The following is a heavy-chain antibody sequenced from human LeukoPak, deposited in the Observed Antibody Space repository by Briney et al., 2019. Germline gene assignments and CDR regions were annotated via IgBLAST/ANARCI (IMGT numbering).Heavy chain of an antibody. CDR3: ASGGYSSGWTDYYYFDY. J-gene: IGHJ4*02. CDR2: INPNSGGT. V-gene: IGHV1-2*02. D-gene: IGHD6-19*01. Sequence: GASVKVSCKASGSTFTGYYMHWVRQAPGQGLEWIGWINPNSGGTNYAQKFQGRVTMTRDTSISTAYMELSRLRSDDTAVYYCASGGYSSGWTDYYYFDYWGQGTLVTVSS. CDR1: GSTFTGYY.